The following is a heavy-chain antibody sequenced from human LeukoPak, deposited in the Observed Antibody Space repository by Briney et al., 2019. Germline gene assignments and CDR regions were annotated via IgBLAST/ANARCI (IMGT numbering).Heavy chain of an antibody. CDR3: ARDQGYCTSASCRGDAFDV. Sequence: GFLRLSCAASGFTFSNYWMSWVRQAPGKGLEWVAKIKQDGSEKYYVDSVKGRFTISRDNAKNSLSLQMNSLRAEDTAVYYCARDQGYCTSASCRGDAFDVWGQGSMISVSS. J-gene: IGHJ3*01. CDR1: GFTFSNYW. D-gene: IGHD2-2*01. CDR2: IKQDGSEK. V-gene: IGHV3-7*01.